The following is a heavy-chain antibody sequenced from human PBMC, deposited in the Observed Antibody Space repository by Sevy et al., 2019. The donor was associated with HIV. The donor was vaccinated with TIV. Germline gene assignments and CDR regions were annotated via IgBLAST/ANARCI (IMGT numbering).Heavy chain of an antibody. CDR2: ISSSSSYI. D-gene: IGHD3-3*01. CDR3: ERVFEHYDFWSRYSVYYYYGMDV. V-gene: IGHV3-21*01. CDR1: GFTFSSYS. J-gene: IGHJ6*02. Sequence: GGSLRLSCAASGFTFSSYSMNWVRQAPGKGLEWVSSISSSSSYIYYADSVKGRFTISRDNAKNSLYLQMNSLRAVDNVVYYWERVFEHYDFWSRYSVYYYYGMDVWGHWTTVIVSS.